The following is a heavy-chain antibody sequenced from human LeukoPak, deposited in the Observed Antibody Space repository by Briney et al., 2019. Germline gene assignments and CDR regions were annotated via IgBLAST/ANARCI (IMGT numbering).Heavy chain of an antibody. Sequence: PSQTLSLTCTVSGGSISSGSYYWSWIRQPPGKGLEWIGYIYHSGSTYYNPSLKSRVTISVDRSKNQFSLKLSSVTAADTAVYYCASSAHCSGGSCSGEDNWFDPWGQGTLVTVSS. V-gene: IGHV4-30-2*01. CDR3: ASSAHCSGGSCSGEDNWFDP. J-gene: IGHJ5*02. CDR2: IYHSGST. CDR1: GGSISSGSYY. D-gene: IGHD2-15*01.